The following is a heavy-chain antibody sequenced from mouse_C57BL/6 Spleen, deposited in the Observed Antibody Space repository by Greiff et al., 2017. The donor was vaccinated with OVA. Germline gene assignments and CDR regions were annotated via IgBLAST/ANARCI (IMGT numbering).Heavy chain of an antibody. V-gene: IGHV10-1*01. CDR3: VRHYYGSSYFDY. D-gene: IGHD1-1*01. Sequence: EADGGLVQPKGSLKLSCAASGFSFNTYAMTWVRQAPGKGLEWVARIRSKSNNYATYYADSVKDRFTISRDDSESMLYLQMNNLKTEDTAMYYCVRHYYGSSYFDYWGQGTTLTVSS. CDR2: IRSKSNNYAT. J-gene: IGHJ2*01. CDR1: GFSFNTYA.